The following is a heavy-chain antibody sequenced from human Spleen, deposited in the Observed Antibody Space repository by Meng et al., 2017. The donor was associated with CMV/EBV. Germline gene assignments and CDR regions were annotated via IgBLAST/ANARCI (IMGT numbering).Heavy chain of an antibody. J-gene: IGHJ5*02. CDR3: ARDRLGNGGNWFDN. D-gene: IGHD3-16*01. V-gene: IGHV1-2*02. Sequence: KASGYTFNGYFIHWVRQAPGQGLEWMEDVSPKSGGTIYAQTFQGRVTMTRDTSINTVYVEMSSLKTDDTAVYYCARDRLGNGGNWFDNWGQGTLVTVSS. CDR2: VSPKSGGT. CDR1: GYTFNGYF.